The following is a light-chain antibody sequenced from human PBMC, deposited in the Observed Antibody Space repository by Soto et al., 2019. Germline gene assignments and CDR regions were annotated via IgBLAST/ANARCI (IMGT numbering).Light chain of an antibody. CDR3: QQYNNYFWA. J-gene: IGKJ1*01. CDR1: QNINTW. V-gene: IGKV1-5*03. CDR2: KAS. Sequence: DIQMTQSPSTVSASVGDRVTITCRASQNINTWLAWYQQKPGKAPKLLILKASSLESGVPSRFSGSGSGIEFTLTISSLQPDDLATYYCQQYNNYFWAFGQGTRVEIK.